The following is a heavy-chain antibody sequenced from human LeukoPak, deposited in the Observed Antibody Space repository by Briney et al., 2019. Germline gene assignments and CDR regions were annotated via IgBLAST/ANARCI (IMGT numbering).Heavy chain of an antibody. CDR2: ISGGGDRT. J-gene: IGHJ4*02. CDR3: ARSKDDWDDYTVDY. CDR1: EFTFSSYA. D-gene: IGHD2-2*02. Sequence: GGSLRLSCAASEFTFSSYAMNWVRQAPGKGLEWVSGISGGGDRTYYADSVKGRFTISRDNSKSTLYLQMNSLRVEDTAVYYCARSKDDWDDYTVDYWGQGTLVTVSS. V-gene: IGHV3-23*01.